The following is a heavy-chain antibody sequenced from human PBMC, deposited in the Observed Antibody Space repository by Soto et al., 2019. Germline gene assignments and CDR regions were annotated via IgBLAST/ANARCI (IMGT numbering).Heavy chain of an antibody. CDR3: GKVLVGATGHTDSDS. V-gene: IGHV4-39*01. J-gene: IGHJ4*02. CDR2: IDYNGVT. Sequence: SETLSLTCTVSGGSIYRSGYYWGWIRQPPGRGLEWIGNIDYNGVTYSNPSLKSRVTISRDTSKNQFSLKLTSVTAADTALYYCGKVLVGATGHTDSDSCGPGTLVTV. CDR1: GGSIYRSGYY. D-gene: IGHD2-15*01.